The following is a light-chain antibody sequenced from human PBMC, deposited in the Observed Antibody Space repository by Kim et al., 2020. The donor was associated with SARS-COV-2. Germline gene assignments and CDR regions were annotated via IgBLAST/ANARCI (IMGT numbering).Light chain of an antibody. CDR2: SNN. J-gene: IGLJ2*01. V-gene: IGLV1-44*01. CDR3: AAWDDSLNVVV. CDR1: SSNIGSNT. Sequence: ELTQPPSASGTPGQRVTISCSGSSSNIGSNTVNWYQQLPGTAPKLLIYSNNQRPSGVPDRFSGSKSGTSASLAISELQSEDEADYYCAAWDDSLNVVV.